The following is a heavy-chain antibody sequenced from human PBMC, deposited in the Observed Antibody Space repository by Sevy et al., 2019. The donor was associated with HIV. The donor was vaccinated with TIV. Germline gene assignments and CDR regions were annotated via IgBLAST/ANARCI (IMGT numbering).Heavy chain of an antibody. D-gene: IGHD6-6*01. CDR1: GGSISSSSYY. J-gene: IGHJ5*02. V-gene: IGHV4-39*01. Sequence: SETLSLTCTVSGGSISSSSYYWGWIRQPPGKGLEWIGSIYYSGSTYYNPSLKSRVTISVDTSKNQFSLKLSSVTAADTAVYYCARLRDSSSSGGWFDPWGQGTLVTVSS. CDR3: ARLRDSSSSGGWFDP. CDR2: IYYSGST.